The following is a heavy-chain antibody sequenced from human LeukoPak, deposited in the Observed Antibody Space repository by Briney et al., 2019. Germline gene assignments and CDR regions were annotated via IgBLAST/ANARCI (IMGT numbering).Heavy chain of an antibody. J-gene: IGHJ4*02. Sequence: PSETLSLTCTVSGGSISSYYWSWIRQPAGKGLEWIGRIYTSGSTNYNPSLKSRVTMSVDTSKNQFSLKLSSVTAADTAVYYCARHTGSSSWYPLDYWGQGTLVTVSS. CDR2: IYTSGST. CDR3: ARHTGSSSWYPLDY. V-gene: IGHV4-4*07. D-gene: IGHD6-13*01. CDR1: GGSISSYY.